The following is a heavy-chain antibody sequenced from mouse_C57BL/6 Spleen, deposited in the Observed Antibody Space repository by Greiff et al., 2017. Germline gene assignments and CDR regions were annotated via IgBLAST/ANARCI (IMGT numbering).Heavy chain of an antibody. Sequence: EVQLQQSGPELVKPGASVKISCKASGYSFTGYYMNWVKQSPEKSLEWIGEINPSTGGTTYNQKFKAKATLTVDTSSSTAYMQITSLTSEDSAFYYCAKTRLGYGSTLDAMDYWGQGTSVTVSS. CDR1: GYSFTGYY. V-gene: IGHV1-42*01. J-gene: IGHJ4*01. D-gene: IGHD1-1*01. CDR2: INPSTGGT. CDR3: AKTRLGYGSTLDAMDY.